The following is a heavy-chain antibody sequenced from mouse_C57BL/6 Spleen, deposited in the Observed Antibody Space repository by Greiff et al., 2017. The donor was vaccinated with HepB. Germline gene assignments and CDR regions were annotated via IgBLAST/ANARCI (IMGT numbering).Heavy chain of an antibody. J-gene: IGHJ2*01. V-gene: IGHV2-2*01. CDR2: IWSGGST. Sequence: QVQLQQSGPGLVQPSQSLSITCTVSGFSLTSYGVHWVRQSPGKGLEWLGVIWSGGSTDYNAAFISRLSISKDNSKSQVFFKMNSLQADDTAIYYCARGGYSTHFDYWGQGTTLTVSS. CDR3: ARGGYSTHFDY. D-gene: IGHD2-5*01. CDR1: GFSLTSYG.